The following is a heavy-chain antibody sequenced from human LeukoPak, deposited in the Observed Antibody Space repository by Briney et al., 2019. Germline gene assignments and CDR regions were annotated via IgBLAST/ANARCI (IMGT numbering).Heavy chain of an antibody. V-gene: IGHV4-34*01. CDR2: INHSGST. Sequence: PSETLSLTCAVYGGSFSGYYWSWIRQPPGKGLEWIGEINHSGSTNYNPSLKSRVTISVDTSKNQFSLKLSSVTAADTAVYYCARVSAGYSSGWYPIRKLNNWFDPWGQGTLVTVSS. CDR1: GGSFSGYY. D-gene: IGHD6-19*01. J-gene: IGHJ5*02. CDR3: ARVSAGYSSGWYPIRKLNNWFDP.